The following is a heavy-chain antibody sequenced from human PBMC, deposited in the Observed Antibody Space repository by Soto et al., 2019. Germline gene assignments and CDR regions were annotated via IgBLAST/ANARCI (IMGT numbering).Heavy chain of an antibody. V-gene: IGHV4-39*01. J-gene: IGHJ5*02. D-gene: IGHD3-3*01. CDR2: IHYSGRT. CDR3: ARTRRLFGVVSTWFDP. CDR1: GGSITGAYYY. Sequence: SETLSLTCTVSGGSITGAYYYWGWIRQSPGKGLEWIGYIHYSGRTNYNPSLQGRVTISVDTSKNQFSLKLSSVTAADTAVYYCARTRRLFGVVSTWFDPWGQGTLVTVSS.